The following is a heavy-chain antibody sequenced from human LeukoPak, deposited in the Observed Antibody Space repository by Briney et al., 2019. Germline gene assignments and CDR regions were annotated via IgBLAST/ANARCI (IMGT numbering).Heavy chain of an antibody. CDR3: ALTTVRVPDAFDI. V-gene: IGHV4-31*11. Sequence: SETLSLTCAVYGGSFSGYYWSWIRQHPGKGLEWIGYIYYSGSTYYNPSLKSRVTISVDTSKNQFSLKLSSVTAADTAVYYCALTTVRVPDAFDIWGQGTMVTVSS. J-gene: IGHJ3*02. CDR2: IYYSGST. D-gene: IGHD4-17*01. CDR1: GGSFSGYY.